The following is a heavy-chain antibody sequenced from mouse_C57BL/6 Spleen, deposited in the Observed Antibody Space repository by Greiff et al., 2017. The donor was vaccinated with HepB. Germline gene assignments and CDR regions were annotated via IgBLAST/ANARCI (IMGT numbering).Heavy chain of an antibody. CDR1: GYTFTSYW. CDR3: ARGGGNLYYFDY. J-gene: IGHJ2*01. CDR2: IDPSDSYT. D-gene: IGHD2-1*01. Sequence: VQLQQPGAELVMPGASVKLSCKASGYTFTSYWMHWVKQRPGQGLEWIGEIDPSDSYTNYNQKFKGKSTLTVDKSSSTAYMQLSSLTSEDSAVYYCARGGGNLYYFDYWGQGTTLTVSS. V-gene: IGHV1-69*01.